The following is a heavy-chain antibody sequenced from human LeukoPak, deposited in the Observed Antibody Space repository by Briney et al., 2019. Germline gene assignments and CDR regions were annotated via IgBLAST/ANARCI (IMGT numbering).Heavy chain of an antibody. Sequence: GGSLRLSCAASGFTFSSYSMSGVRQAPGKGLEWGSSITTSSTYISYADSVKGRFTISRENAKTSLYLKMNSLRAEDTAVHYCARGKYSSGWFDYWGQGTLVTVSS. V-gene: IGHV3-21*01. D-gene: IGHD6-19*01. CDR2: ITTSSTYI. J-gene: IGHJ4*02. CDR1: GFTFSSYS. CDR3: ARGKYSSGWFDY.